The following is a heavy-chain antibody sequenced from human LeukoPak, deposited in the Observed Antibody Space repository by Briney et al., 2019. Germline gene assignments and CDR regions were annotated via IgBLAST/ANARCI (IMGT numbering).Heavy chain of an antibody. CDR2: ISAYNGNT. CDR3: ARDRTVVANYYYMDV. D-gene: IGHD2-15*01. Sequence: ASVKVSCKASGYTFTSYGISWVRQAPGQGLEWMGWISAYNGNTNYAQKLQGRVTMTTDTSTSTAYMELSSLRSEDTAVYYCARDRTVVANYYYMDVWGKGTTVTVSS. V-gene: IGHV1-18*01. CDR1: GYTFTSYG. J-gene: IGHJ6*03.